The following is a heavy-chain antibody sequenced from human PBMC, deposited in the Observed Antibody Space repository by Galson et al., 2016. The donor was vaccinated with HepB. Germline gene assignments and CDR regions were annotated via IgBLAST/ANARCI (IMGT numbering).Heavy chain of an antibody. D-gene: IGHD1-26*01. Sequence: SLRLSCAASGFNFSSFPLHWVRRSPGKGLEWLAVASASANDKFYADLVKGRFTISRDNSKRTLYLHMNSLTTDDTAVYYCAKEGRIHSGTYSESRSDYFDYWGQGTLVTVSS. CDR1: GFNFSSFP. J-gene: IGHJ4*02. CDR2: ASASANDK. V-gene: IGHV3-30-3*01. CDR3: AKEGRIHSGTYSESRSDYFDY.